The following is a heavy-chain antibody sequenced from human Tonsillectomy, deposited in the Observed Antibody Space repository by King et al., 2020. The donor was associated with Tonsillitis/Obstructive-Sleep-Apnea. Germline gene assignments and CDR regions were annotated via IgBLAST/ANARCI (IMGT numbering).Heavy chain of an antibody. J-gene: IGHJ4*02. CDR1: GFTFSNAW. Sequence: VQLVESGGGLVKPGGSLRLSCAASGFTFSNAWMNWVRQAPGKGLEWVGRIKSKTDGGTTDYAAPVKGRFTISRDDSKNTLYLQMNSLKTEHTAVYYCTTDSGITIFGVVTSTFDYWGQGTLVTVSS. CDR3: TTDSGITIFGVVTSTFDY. D-gene: IGHD3-3*01. CDR2: IKSKTDGGTT. V-gene: IGHV3-15*07.